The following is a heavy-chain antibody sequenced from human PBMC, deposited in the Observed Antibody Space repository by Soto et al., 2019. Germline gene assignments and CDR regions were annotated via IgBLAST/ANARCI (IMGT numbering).Heavy chain of an antibody. CDR1: GYTFTSYG. D-gene: IGHD6-13*01. V-gene: IGHV1-18*01. J-gene: IGHJ1*01. CDR2: ISAYNGNT. Sequence: ASVKVSCKASGYTFTSYGISWVRQAPGQGLEWMGWISAYNGNTNYAQKLQGRVTMTTDTSTSTVYMELSSLRSEDTAVYYCARVRIGAGYFQHWGQGTLVTVSS. CDR3: ARVRIGAGYFQH.